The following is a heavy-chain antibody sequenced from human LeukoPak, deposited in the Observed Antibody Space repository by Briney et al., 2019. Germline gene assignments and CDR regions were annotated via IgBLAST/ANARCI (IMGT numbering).Heavy chain of an antibody. V-gene: IGHV4-59*01. CDR3: ARDSPLTGAFDI. J-gene: IGHJ3*02. CDR2: IYYSGST. Sequence: SETLSLTCTVFGGSISSYYWSWIRQPPGKGLEWIGYIYYSGSTNYNPSLKSRVTISVDTSKNQFSLKLSSVTAADTAVYYCARDSPLTGAFDIWGQGTMVTVSS. CDR1: GGSISSYY. D-gene: IGHD4-11*01.